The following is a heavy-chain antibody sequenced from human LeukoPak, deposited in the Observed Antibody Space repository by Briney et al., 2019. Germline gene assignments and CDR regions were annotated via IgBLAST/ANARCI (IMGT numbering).Heavy chain of an antibody. J-gene: IGHJ4*02. CDR1: GYTFTSYG. Sequence: ASVKVSYKASGYTFTSYGISWVRQAPGQGLEWMGWISAYNGNTNYAQKLQGRVTMTTDTSTSTAYMELRSLRSDDAAVYYCARDSRYSSSSRYFDYWGQGTLVTVSS. CDR3: ARDSRYSSSSRYFDY. D-gene: IGHD6-6*01. CDR2: ISAYNGNT. V-gene: IGHV1-18*01.